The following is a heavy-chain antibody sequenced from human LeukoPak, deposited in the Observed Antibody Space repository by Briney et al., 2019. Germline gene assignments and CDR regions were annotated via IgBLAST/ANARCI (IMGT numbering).Heavy chain of an antibody. V-gene: IGHV4-30-4*01. CDR2: IYYSGST. J-gene: IGHJ4*02. Sequence: PSETLSLTCTVSGGSLSSGDYYWRWIRQPPGKGLEWIGYIYYSGSTYYNPSLKSRVTISVDTSKNQFSLKLSSVTAADTAVYYCARESSYDYVWGSYRTTPDSYYFDYWGQGTLVTVSS. CDR1: GGSLSSGDYY. D-gene: IGHD3-16*02. CDR3: ARESSYDYVWGSYRTTPDSYYFDY.